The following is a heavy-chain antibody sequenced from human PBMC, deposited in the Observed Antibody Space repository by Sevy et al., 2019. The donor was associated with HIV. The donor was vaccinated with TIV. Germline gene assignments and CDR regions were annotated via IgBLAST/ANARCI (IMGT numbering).Heavy chain of an antibody. V-gene: IGHV3-48*01. CDR3: AGSSPYSSGWYGIDY. Sequence: GGSLRLSCAASGFTFSSYSMNWVRQAPGKGLEWVSYISRSSSTLYYVDSVKGRFNIARDNAKNSLYLQMNSLRAEDTAVYYCAGSSPYSSGWYGIDYWGQGTLVTVSS. CDR2: ISRSSSTL. CDR1: GFTFSSYS. J-gene: IGHJ4*02. D-gene: IGHD6-19*01.